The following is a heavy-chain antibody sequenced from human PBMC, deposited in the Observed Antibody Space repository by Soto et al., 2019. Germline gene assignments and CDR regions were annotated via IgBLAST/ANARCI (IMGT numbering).Heavy chain of an antibody. J-gene: IGHJ4*02. CDR3: ATRFCSGSRPFVY. CDR2: LNPILTSP. Sequence: QVQLVQSGAEVKKPGSSVKVSCKASGDTFNFYTINWVRQAPGLGLEWMGRLNPILTSPNSARKCQGRVTPPPDKPTSPAYMVLRRLRSVVTAISYCATRFCSGSRPFVYCRQGAPLTLPS. CDR1: GDTFNFYT. D-gene: IGHD3-10*02. V-gene: IGHV1-69*08.